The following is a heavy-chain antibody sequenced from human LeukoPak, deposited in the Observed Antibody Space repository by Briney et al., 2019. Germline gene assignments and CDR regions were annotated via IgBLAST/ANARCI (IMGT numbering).Heavy chain of an antibody. Sequence: PGGSLRLSCAVSGFTFSSYSMNWVRQAPGEGLGWVSSIITSSSYRYYADSVKGRFTISRDNAKNSLYLQMNSLRAEDTAVYYCARGESGIHHWGQGTLVTVSS. V-gene: IGHV3-21*01. CDR3: ARGESGIHH. J-gene: IGHJ1*01. CDR2: IITSSSYR. CDR1: GFTFSSYS.